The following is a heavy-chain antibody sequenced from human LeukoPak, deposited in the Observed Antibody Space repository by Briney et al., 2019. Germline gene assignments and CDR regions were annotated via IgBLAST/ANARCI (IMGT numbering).Heavy chain of an antibody. CDR2: IYYSGST. CDR1: GGSISSYY. V-gene: IGHV4-59*08. CDR3: ARLAAAAGRYFQH. Sequence: SETLSLTCTVSGGSISSYYWSWIRQPPGKGLEWIGYIYYSGSTNYSPSLKSRVTISVDTSKNQFSLKLSSVTAADTAVYYCARLAAAAGRYFQHWGQGTLVTVSS. D-gene: IGHD6-13*01. J-gene: IGHJ1*01.